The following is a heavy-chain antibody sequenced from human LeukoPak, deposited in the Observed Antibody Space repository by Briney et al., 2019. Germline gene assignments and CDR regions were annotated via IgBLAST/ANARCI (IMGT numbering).Heavy chain of an antibody. J-gene: IGHJ4*02. D-gene: IGHD3-10*01. V-gene: IGHV1-18*01. Sequence: ASVKVSCKASGYTFTSYDINWVRQATGQGLEWMGWISAYNGNTNYAQKLRGRVTMTTDTSTSTAYMELRSLRSDDTAVYYCARDHLGGFGELLGWFDYWGQGTLVTVSS. CDR2: ISAYNGNT. CDR3: ARDHLGGFGELLGWFDY. CDR1: GYTFTSYD.